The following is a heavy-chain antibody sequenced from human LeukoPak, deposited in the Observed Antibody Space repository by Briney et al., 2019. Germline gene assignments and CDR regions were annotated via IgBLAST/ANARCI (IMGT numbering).Heavy chain of an antibody. J-gene: IGHJ3*02. D-gene: IGHD2/OR15-2a*01. CDR3: LTIVETTFDAFDI. CDR2: ISSDASIT. CDR1: GLTFSTYW. V-gene: IGHV3-74*01. Sequence: GGSLRLSCAASGLTFSTYWMHWVRQDPGKGLVWVSRISSDASITSYADPVKGRFTIARDDARKTLYLQMNSLRAEDTAVYYCLTIVETTFDAFDIWGQGTMVTVSS.